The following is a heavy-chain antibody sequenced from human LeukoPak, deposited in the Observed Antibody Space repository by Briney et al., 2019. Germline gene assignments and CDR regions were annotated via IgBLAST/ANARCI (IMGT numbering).Heavy chain of an antibody. CDR1: CGSFSGYY. CDR3: ARGIQYSRINWFDP. CDR2: INHSGST. Sequence: SETLSLTCAVYCGSFSGYYWSWIRQPPGKGLEWIGEINHSGSTNYNPSLKSRVTISVDTSKNQFSLKLSPVTAADTAVCYCARGIQYSRINWFDPWSQGTLVTVSS. J-gene: IGHJ5*02. V-gene: IGHV4-34*01. D-gene: IGHD6-6*01.